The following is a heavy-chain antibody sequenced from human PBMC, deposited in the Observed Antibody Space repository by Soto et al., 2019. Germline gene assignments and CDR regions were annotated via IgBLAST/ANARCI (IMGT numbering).Heavy chain of an antibody. D-gene: IGHD2-15*01. CDR3: ARRMVGAARGDNWFDP. CDR2: ISSSGSTI. CDR1: GFTFSDYY. Sequence: GGSLRLSCAASGFTFSDYYMSWIRQAPGKGLEWVSYISSSGSTIYYADSVKGRFTISRDNAKNSLYLQMNSLRAEDTAVYYCARRMVGAARGDNWFDPWGQGTLVTVSS. V-gene: IGHV3-11*01. J-gene: IGHJ5*02.